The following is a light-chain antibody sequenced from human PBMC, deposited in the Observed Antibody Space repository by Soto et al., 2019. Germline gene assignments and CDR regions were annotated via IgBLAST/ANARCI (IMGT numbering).Light chain of an antibody. J-gene: IGLJ3*02. CDR2: DVS. V-gene: IGLV2-11*01. CDR3: FSYAGSYTSL. Sequence: QSALTQPRSVSGSPGQSVTISCAGTSSDVGAYNSVSWYQQHPDKAPKLIIYDVSKRPSGIHDRFSGSKSGNTASLTISGLQAEDEADYHCFSYAGSYTSLFGGGTKLTVL. CDR1: SSDVGAYNS.